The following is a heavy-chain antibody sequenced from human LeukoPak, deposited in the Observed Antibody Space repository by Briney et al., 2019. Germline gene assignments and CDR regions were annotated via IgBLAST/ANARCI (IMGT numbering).Heavy chain of an antibody. V-gene: IGHV4-59*08. J-gene: IGHJ4*02. CDR2: LSHSGSS. CDR1: GGSVSSYY. CDR3: ARHKATHPDY. Sequence: PSETLSLTCTVSGGSVSSYYWSWIRRPPGRGLEWIAYLSHSGSSDSNPSLTSRVTISVDTSKNHFSLMLNSVTAADTAVYYCARHKATHPDYWGQGTLVTVSS.